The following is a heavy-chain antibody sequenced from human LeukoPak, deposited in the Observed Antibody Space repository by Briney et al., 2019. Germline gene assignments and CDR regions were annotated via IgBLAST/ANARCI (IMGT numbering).Heavy chain of an antibody. CDR1: GGTFSSYA. J-gene: IGHJ4*02. Sequence: GASVKVSCKASGGTFSSYAISWVRQAPGQGLEWMGGIIPIFGTANYAQKFQGRVTITTDESTSTAYMELSSLRSEDTAVYYCARWIAVAGYYFDYWGQGTLVTVSS. CDR3: ARWIAVAGYYFDY. V-gene: IGHV1-69*05. D-gene: IGHD6-19*01. CDR2: IIPIFGTA.